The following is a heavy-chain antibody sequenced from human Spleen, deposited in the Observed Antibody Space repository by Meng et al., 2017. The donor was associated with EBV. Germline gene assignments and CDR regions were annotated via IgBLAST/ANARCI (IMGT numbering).Heavy chain of an antibody. J-gene: IGHJ4*02. Sequence: QVTRKQWVSGRGGPSETLSLTCTVLADSFNDFTWSWVRQSPGRGLEWIGEVTHNGSTIYHPSLKSRVAISVDTSKKQFSLTLHSLTAADTGIYFCASSPGEMATVLDFWDRGTLVTVSS. CDR2: VTHNGST. CDR3: ASSPGEMATVLDF. D-gene: IGHD5-24*01. CDR1: ADSFNDFT. V-gene: IGHV4-34*01.